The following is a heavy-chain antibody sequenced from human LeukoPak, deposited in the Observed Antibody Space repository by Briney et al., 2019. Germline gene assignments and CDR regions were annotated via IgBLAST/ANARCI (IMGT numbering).Heavy chain of an antibody. D-gene: IGHD6-13*01. V-gene: IGHV3-7*04. CDR2: IKQDGSER. J-gene: IGHJ4*02. CDR1: GFTFSTYW. CDR3: ARGTIAAAGYYYFDY. Sequence: GGSLRLSCAASGFTFSTYWMGWVRQAPGKGLGWVANIKQDGSERYYVDSVKGRFTISRDNAKNSLYLKMNSLRAEDTAVYYCARGTIAAAGYYYFDYWGQGTQVTVSS.